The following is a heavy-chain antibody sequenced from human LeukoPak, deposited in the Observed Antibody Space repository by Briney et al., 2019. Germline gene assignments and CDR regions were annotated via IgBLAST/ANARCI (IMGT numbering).Heavy chain of an antibody. CDR2: ICHSGST. D-gene: IGHD1-14*01. Sequence: KPSETLSLTCTVSGYSISSGYYWGWIRQPPGKGLEWIGSICHSGSTHYNPSLKSRVTISVDTSSNQFSLKLRSVTAADTAVYYCARIGSYYYYMDVWGKGTTVSVSS. CDR3: ARIGSYYYYMDV. CDR1: GYSISSGYY. V-gene: IGHV4-38-2*02. J-gene: IGHJ6*03.